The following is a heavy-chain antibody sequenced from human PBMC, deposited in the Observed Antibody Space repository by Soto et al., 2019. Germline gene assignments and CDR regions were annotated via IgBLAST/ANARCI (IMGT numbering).Heavy chain of an antibody. V-gene: IGHV4-4*02. CDR1: GGSISSSNW. D-gene: IGHD6-19*01. CDR3: ARGSGWDHYYYYGMDV. CDR2: IYHSGST. Sequence: SETLSLTCAVSGGSISSSNWWRWVQQPPGKGLEWIGEIYHSGSTNYNPSLKSQVTISVDKSKNQFSLKLSSVTAADTAVYYCARGSGWDHYYYYGMDVWGQGTTVTVSS. J-gene: IGHJ6*02.